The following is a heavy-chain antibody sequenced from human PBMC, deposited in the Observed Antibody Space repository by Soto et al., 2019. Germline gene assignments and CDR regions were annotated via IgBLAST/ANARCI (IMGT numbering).Heavy chain of an antibody. J-gene: IGHJ6*02. CDR3: AGGGDPSYYYYGMDV. CDR2: IIPIFGTA. Sequence: SVKVSCKASGGTFSSYAISWVRQAPGQGLEWMGGIIPIFGTANYAQKFQGRVTITADESTSTAYMELSSLRSEDTAVYYRAGGGDPSYYYYGMDVWGQGTTVTVSS. V-gene: IGHV1-69*13. CDR1: GGTFSSYA.